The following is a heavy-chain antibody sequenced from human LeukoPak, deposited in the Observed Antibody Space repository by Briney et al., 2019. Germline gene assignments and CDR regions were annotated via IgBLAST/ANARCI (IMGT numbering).Heavy chain of an antibody. J-gene: IGHJ6*02. Sequence: ASVKVSCKASGGTFISYAISRVRQAPGQGLEWMGGIIPIFGTANYAQKFQGRVTITADESTSTAYMELSSLRSEDTAVYYCARMVVTDPEYQLVDVWGQGTTVTVSS. CDR2: IIPIFGTA. V-gene: IGHV1-69*13. CDR1: GGTFISYA. D-gene: IGHD2-2*01. CDR3: ARMVVTDPEYQLVDV.